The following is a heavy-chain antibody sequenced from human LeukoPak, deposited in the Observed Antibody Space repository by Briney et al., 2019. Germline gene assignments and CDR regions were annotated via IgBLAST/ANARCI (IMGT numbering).Heavy chain of an antibody. V-gene: IGHV1-69*13. Sequence: ASVTVSCKASGGTFSSYAISWVRQAPGQGLEWMGGIIPIFGTANYAQKFQGRVTITADESTSTAYMELSSLRSEDTAVYYCASTYDSSGPSDYWGQGTLVTVSS. J-gene: IGHJ4*02. CDR3: ASTYDSSGPSDY. D-gene: IGHD3-22*01. CDR1: GGTFSSYA. CDR2: IIPIFGTA.